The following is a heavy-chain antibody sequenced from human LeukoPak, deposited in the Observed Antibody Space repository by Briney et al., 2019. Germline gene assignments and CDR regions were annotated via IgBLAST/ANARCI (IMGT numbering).Heavy chain of an antibody. CDR1: GGAFSGYY. J-gene: IGHJ4*02. D-gene: IGHD3-22*01. CDR2: INHSGST. CDR3: ARGPSERYYESIGYYYFDY. V-gene: IGHV4-34*01. Sequence: SETLSLICAVHGGAFSGYYWTWIRQPPGKGLEWIGEINHSGSTTYNPSLKSRVTISVDTSKNQFSLKVNSVTAADTAIYYCARGPSERYYESIGYYYFDYWGQGTLVTVSS.